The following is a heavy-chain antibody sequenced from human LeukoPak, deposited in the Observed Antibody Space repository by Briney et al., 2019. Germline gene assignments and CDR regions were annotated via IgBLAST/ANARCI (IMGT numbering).Heavy chain of an antibody. V-gene: IGHV1-46*01. CDR2: INPSGGST. Sequence: GASVKVSCKASGYTFTGYYMHWVRQAPGQGLEWMGIINPSGGSTSYAQKFQGRVTMTRDMSTSTVYMELSSLRSEDTAVYYCARGGKGAAAAQAKFDYWGQGTLVTVSS. CDR1: GYTFTGYY. CDR3: ARGGKGAAAAQAKFDY. D-gene: IGHD6-13*01. J-gene: IGHJ4*02.